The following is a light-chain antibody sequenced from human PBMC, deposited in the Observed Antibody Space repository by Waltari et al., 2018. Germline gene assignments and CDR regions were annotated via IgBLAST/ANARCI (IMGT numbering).Light chain of an antibody. CDR1: QSVLYSSNNKNY. J-gene: IGKJ3*01. CDR2: GAS. CDR3: QQYYSTPQT. Sequence: DIVMTQSPDSLAVSLGERATINCKSSQSVLYSSNNKNYLAWYQQKPGQPPKLLIYGASTRESGVPDRISGSGSGTDFTLTISSLQAEDVAVYYCQQYYSTPQTFGPGTKVDIK. V-gene: IGKV4-1*01.